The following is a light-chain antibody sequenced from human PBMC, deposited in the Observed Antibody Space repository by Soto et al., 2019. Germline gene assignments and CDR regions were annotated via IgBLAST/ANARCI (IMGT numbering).Light chain of an antibody. Sequence: DIQMTQSPSNLSASVGDRVTITCRASQSVSSWLAWYQQKPGKAPTLLIHTASTLQSGVPSRFSGSGSGTDFTLIISSLQPDDFATYFCQQYNTYRTFGQGTKVDIK. CDR3: QQYNTYRT. CDR1: QSVSSW. J-gene: IGKJ1*01. CDR2: TAS. V-gene: IGKV1-5*03.